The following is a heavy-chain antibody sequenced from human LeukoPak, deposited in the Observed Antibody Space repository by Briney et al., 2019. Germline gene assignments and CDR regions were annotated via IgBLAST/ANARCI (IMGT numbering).Heavy chain of an antibody. D-gene: IGHD2-21*02. Sequence: GGSLRLSCAASGITVSSNYMSWVRQAPGKGLEWVSVISYGGSTYYADSVKGRFTISRDNSKNTLYLQMNSLRAEDTAVYYCARDGTCGGACKGAFDIWGQGTMVTVSS. CDR1: GITVSSNY. V-gene: IGHV3-66*01. CDR3: ARDGTCGGACKGAFDI. J-gene: IGHJ3*02. CDR2: ISYGGST.